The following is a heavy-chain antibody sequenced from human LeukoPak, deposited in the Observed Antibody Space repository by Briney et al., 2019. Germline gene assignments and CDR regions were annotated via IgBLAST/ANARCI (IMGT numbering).Heavy chain of an antibody. CDR2: IYYSGST. CDR3: ATKPGGGWTIDVDY. Sequence: SETLSLTCTVSGGSISSYYWSWIRQPPGKGLEWIGYIYYSGSTNYNPSLKSRVTISVDTSKNQFSLKLSSVTAADTAVYYCATKPGGGWTIDVDYWGQGTLVTVSS. J-gene: IGHJ4*02. CDR1: GGSISSYY. V-gene: IGHV4-59*01. D-gene: IGHD6-19*01.